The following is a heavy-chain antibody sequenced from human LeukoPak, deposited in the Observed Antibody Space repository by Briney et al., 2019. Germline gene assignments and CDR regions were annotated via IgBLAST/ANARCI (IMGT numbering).Heavy chain of an antibody. J-gene: IGHJ4*02. CDR3: ARGLGADYYDSSGHNPFDY. CDR2: INHSGST. V-gene: IGHV4-34*01. D-gene: IGHD3-22*01. CDR1: GGSFSGYY. Sequence: SETLSLTCAVYGGSFSGYYWSWIRQPPGKGLEWIGEINHSGSTNYNPSLKSRVTISVDTSKNQFSLKLSSVTAADTAVYYCARGLGADYYDSSGHNPFDYWGQGTLDTVSS.